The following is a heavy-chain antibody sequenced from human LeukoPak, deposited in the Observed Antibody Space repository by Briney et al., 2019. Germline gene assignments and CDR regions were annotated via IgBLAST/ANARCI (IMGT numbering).Heavy chain of an antibody. D-gene: IGHD6-19*01. J-gene: IGHJ4*02. V-gene: IGHV3-21*01. CDR3: ARSPYSSGVFDY. CDR2: ISSSSSYI. CDR1: GFTFSSYS. Sequence: GGPLRLSCAASGFTFSSYSMNWVRQAPGKGLEWVSSISSSSSYIYYADSVKGRFTISRDNAKNSLYLQMNSLRAEDTAVYYCARSPYSSGVFDYWGQGTLVTVSS.